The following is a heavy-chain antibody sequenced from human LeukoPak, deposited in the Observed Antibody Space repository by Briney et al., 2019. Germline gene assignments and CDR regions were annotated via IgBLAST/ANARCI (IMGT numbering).Heavy chain of an antibody. CDR2: ISNSGTT. Sequence: SETLSLTCAVYGGSFSGYYWGWIRQPPGKGLQWIGYISNSGTTSYNPSLKTRVTISVDTSKNQFSLKLSSVTAPDTAVYYCARRKITVQNLYDYWGQGVLVTVSS. CDR3: ARRKITVQNLYDY. D-gene: IGHD3-16*01. J-gene: IGHJ4*02. V-gene: IGHV4-34*01. CDR1: GGSFSGYY.